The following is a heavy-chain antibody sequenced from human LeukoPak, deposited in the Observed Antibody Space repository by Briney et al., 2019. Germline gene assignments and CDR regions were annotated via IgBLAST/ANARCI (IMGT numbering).Heavy chain of an antibody. Sequence: ASVKVSCKASGYTFTGYYMHWVRQAPGQGLEWMGWINPNSGGTNYAQKFQGRVTMTRDTSISTAYIELSRLRSDDAAVYYCARVAVLMLYGSSFYYFDYWGQGALVTVSS. J-gene: IGHJ4*02. CDR2: INPNSGGT. CDR3: ARVAVLMLYGSSFYYFDY. CDR1: GYTFTGYY. D-gene: IGHD2-8*01. V-gene: IGHV1-2*02.